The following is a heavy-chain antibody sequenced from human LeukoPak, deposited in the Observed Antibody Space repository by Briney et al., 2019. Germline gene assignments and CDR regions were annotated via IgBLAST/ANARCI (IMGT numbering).Heavy chain of an antibody. J-gene: IGHJ4*02. CDR3: ARDRRDGYNLLDY. CDR1: GFTFNTYS. D-gene: IGHD5-24*01. Sequence: GGSLRLSCTASGFTFNTYSMNWVRQAPGKGLEWVANIKGDGSEKYYVDSVKGRFNIARDNAKNSVYLQMNSLRAEDTAVYYCARDRRDGYNLLDYWGQGTLVTVSS. V-gene: IGHV3-7*01. CDR2: IKGDGSEK.